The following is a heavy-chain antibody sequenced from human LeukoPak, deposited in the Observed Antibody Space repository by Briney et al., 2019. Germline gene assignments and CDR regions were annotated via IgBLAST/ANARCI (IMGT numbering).Heavy chain of an antibody. CDR2: ISSSSSYI. D-gene: IGHD3-22*01. CDR1: GFTFSSYS. V-gene: IGHV3-21*01. Sequence: PGGSLRLSCAASGFTFSSYSMNWVRQAPGKGLEWASSISSSSSYIYYADSVKGRFTISRDNAKNSLYLQMNSLRAEDTAVYYCARDLNGIVVVIPGIFDYWGQGTLVTVSS. CDR3: ARDLNGIVVVIPGIFDY. J-gene: IGHJ4*02.